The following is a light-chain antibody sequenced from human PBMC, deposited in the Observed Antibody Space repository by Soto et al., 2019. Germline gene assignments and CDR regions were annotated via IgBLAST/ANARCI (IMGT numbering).Light chain of an antibody. CDR1: QGIRND. CDR2: AAS. CDR3: LQDYNYPWT. J-gene: IGKJ1*01. Sequence: AIQMTQSPSSLSASVGDRVTITCRASQGIRNDLGWYQQKPGKAPKLLIYAASTLQSGVPSRFGGSGSGTGFALPISSLQPEDCATYYCLQDYNYPWTFGQGTKVEIK. V-gene: IGKV1-6*01.